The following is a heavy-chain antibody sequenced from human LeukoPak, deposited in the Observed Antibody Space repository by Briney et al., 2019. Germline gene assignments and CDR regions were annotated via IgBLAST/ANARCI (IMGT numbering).Heavy chain of an antibody. D-gene: IGHD3-22*01. J-gene: IGHJ6*02. CDR1: GYTFTSYD. CDR3: ARENYYDSSGHYYYGMDV. Sequence: ASVKVSCKASGYTFTSYDINWVRQATGQGLEWMGWMNPNSGNTGYAQKFQGRVTMTRNTSISTAYMELSSLRSEDTAVYYCARENYYDSSGHYYYGMDVWGQGTTVTVSS. V-gene: IGHV1-8*01. CDR2: MNPNSGNT.